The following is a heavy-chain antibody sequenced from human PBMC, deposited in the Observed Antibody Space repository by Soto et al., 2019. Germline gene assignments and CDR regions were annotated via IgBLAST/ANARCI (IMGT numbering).Heavy chain of an antibody. Sequence: ASVKVSCKASGYTFTSYDINWVRQATGQGREWMGWMNPNSGNTGYAQKFQGRVTMTRNTSISTAYMELSSLRSEDTAVYYCARFRPRYYDFWSGYAPRHYYYGMDVWGQGTTVTVSS. D-gene: IGHD3-3*01. V-gene: IGHV1-8*01. CDR2: MNPNSGNT. CDR3: ARFRPRYYDFWSGYAPRHYYYGMDV. CDR1: GYTFTSYD. J-gene: IGHJ6*02.